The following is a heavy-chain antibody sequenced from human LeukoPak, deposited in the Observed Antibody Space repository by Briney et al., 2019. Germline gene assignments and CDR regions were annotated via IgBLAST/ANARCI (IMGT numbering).Heavy chain of an antibody. CDR3: ATYADSSGSYYSDY. CDR1: KITFCNYL. CDR2: INQDGSQK. D-gene: IGHD3-22*01. J-gene: IGHJ4*02. Sequence: WGAPRLSCAASKITFCNYLMRWGRPAPGEGVGWVAPINQDGSQKYYVDSVKGRFTISRDNAENLLFLQMNSLRAEDTALYYCATYADSSGSYYSDYWGRGTLVTVSS. V-gene: IGHV3-7*01.